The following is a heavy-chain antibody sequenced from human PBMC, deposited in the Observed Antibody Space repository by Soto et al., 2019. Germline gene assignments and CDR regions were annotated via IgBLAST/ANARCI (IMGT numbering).Heavy chain of an antibody. CDR3: AKDRIGRYFDWLPYYFDY. CDR2: ISYDGSNK. Sequence: QVQLVESGGGVVQPGRSLRLSCAASGFTFSSYGMHWVRQAPGKGLEWVAVISYDGSNKYYADSVQGRFTISRDNSKNTLYLQRNSLRAEDTAVYYCAKDRIGRYFDWLPYYFDYWGKGTLVTVPS. CDR1: GFTFSSYG. D-gene: IGHD3-9*01. V-gene: IGHV3-30*18. J-gene: IGHJ4*02.